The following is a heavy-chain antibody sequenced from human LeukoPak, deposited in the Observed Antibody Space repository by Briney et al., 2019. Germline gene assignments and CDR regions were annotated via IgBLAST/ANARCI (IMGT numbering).Heavy chain of an antibody. J-gene: IGHJ4*02. CDR3: AKVMDYYDSSGYYADY. Sequence: GGSLRLSCAASGFTFSSYGMHWVRQAPGKGLEWVAVISYDGSNKYYADSVKGRFTISRDNSKNTLYLQMNSLRAEDTAVYYCAKVMDYYDSSGYYADYWGQGTLVTVSS. CDR1: GFTFSSYG. V-gene: IGHV3-30*18. CDR2: ISYDGSNK. D-gene: IGHD3-22*01.